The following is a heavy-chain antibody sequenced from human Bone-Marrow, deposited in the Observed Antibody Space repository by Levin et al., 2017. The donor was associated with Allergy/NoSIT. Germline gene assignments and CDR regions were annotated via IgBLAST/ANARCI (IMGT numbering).Heavy chain of an antibody. J-gene: IGHJ3*02. V-gene: IGHV3-23*01. CDR1: GFTFSSYA. CDR2: ISGSGGST. Sequence: PGGSLRLSCAASGFTFSSYAMSWVRQAPGKGLEWVSAISGSGGSTYYADSVKGRFTISRDNSKNTLYLQMNSLRAEDTAVYYCAFHITMMGTWDAFDIWGQGTMVTVSS. D-gene: IGHD3-22*01. CDR3: AFHITMMGTWDAFDI.